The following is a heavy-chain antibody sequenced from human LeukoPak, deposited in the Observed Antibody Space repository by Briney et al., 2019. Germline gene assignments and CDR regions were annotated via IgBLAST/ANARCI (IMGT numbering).Heavy chain of an antibody. J-gene: IGHJ4*02. Sequence: GGSLRLSCAASGFTFDDYAMHWVRQAPGKGLEGVSGISWNSGSIGYADSVKGRFTISRDNAKNSLYLQMNSLRAEDTALYYCAKDRGPYGSWSYSIDFDYWGQGTLVTVSS. D-gene: IGHD3-10*01. CDR3: AKDRGPYGSWSYSIDFDY. CDR2: ISWNSGSI. CDR1: GFTFDDYA. V-gene: IGHV3-9*01.